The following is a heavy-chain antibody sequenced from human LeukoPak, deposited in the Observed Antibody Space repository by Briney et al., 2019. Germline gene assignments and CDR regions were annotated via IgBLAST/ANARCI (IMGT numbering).Heavy chain of an antibody. CDR3: ARVGCSSTSCRYYFDY. CDR1: GFTFSSYG. D-gene: IGHD2-2*01. CDR2: IWYDGSNK. V-gene: IGHV3-33*01. J-gene: IGHJ4*02. Sequence: GGSLRLSCAASGFTFSSYGMHWVRQAPGKGLEWVAVIWYDGSNKYYADSVKGRFTISRDNSKNTLYLQMNSLRAEDTAVHYCARVGCSSTSCRYYFDYWGQGTLVTVSS.